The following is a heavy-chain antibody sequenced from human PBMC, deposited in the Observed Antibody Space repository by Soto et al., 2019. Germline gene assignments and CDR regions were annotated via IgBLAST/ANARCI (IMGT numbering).Heavy chain of an antibody. CDR3: ARETPHGGDYWYFDL. D-gene: IGHD4-17*01. J-gene: IGHJ2*01. CDR2: IIPILGIA. Sequence: SVKVSCNASGGTFSRYPISLLRQAPGQGLEWMGRIIPILGIANYAQKFQGRVTITADKSTSTAYMELSSLRSEDTAVYYCARETPHGGDYWYFDLWGRGTLVTVSS. CDR1: GGTFSRYP. V-gene: IGHV1-69*04.